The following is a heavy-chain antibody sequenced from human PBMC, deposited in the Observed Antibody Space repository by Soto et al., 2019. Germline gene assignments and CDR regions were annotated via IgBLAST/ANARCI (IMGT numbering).Heavy chain of an antibody. Sequence: GGSLRLSCAASGFTFSSYGMHWVRQAPGKGLEWVAVISYDGSNKYYADSVKGRFTISRDNSKNTLYLQMNSLRAEDTAVYYCARGSDMIVVALDYWGQGTLVTVSS. CDR1: GFTFSSYG. CDR2: ISYDGSNK. CDR3: ARGSDMIVVALDY. V-gene: IGHV3-30*03. D-gene: IGHD3-22*01. J-gene: IGHJ4*02.